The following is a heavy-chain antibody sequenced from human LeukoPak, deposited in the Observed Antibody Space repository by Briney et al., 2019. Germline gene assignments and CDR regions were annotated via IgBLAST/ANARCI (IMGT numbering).Heavy chain of an antibody. J-gene: IGHJ4*02. CDR2: ISSSSSYI. Sequence: PGGSLRLSCGASGFTFSSYSMNWVRQAPGKGLEWVSSISSSSSYIYYADSVKGRFTISRDNAKNLLSLQMISLRAEDTAVYYCARESLRIFGVVTMRYFDYWGQGTLVTVSS. D-gene: IGHD3-3*01. CDR3: ARESLRIFGVVTMRYFDY. V-gene: IGHV3-21*06. CDR1: GFTFSSYS.